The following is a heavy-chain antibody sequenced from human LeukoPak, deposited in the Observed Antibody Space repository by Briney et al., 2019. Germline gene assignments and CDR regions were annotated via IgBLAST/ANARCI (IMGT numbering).Heavy chain of an antibody. CDR1: NVSITSYY. J-gene: IGHJ6*03. D-gene: IGHD6-6*01. CDR3: ARLRKIPPYSSSSDRGYYYCMDV. V-gene: IGHV4-59*12. Sequence: SETLSLTCTVSNVSITSYYWNWIRQPPGKGLEWIGYSFYSGNPSYNPTLRSRVTMSVDTSKNQFSMRLTSVTAADTAVYYCARLRKIPPYSSSSDRGYYYCMDVWGKGTTVTVS. CDR2: SFYSGNP.